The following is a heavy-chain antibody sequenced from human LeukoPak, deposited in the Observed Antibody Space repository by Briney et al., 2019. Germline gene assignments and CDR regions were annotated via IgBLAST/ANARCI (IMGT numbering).Heavy chain of an antibody. D-gene: IGHD3-22*01. J-gene: IGHJ3*02. CDR3: ARETIYYYDSSGLGAFDI. CDR2: ISSSSSYI. Sequence: GGSLRLSCAASGFTFSSYSMNWVRQAPGKGLEGVSSISSSSSYIYYADSVKGRFTISRDNAKNSLYLQMNSLRAEDTAVYYCARETIYYYDSSGLGAFDIWGQGTMVTVSS. V-gene: IGHV3-21*01. CDR1: GFTFSSYS.